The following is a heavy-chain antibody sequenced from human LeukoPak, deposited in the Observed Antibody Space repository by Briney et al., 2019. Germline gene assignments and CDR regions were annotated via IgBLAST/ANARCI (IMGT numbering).Heavy chain of an antibody. Sequence: SQTLSLTSTVSGGSISSGGYYWSWIRQHPGKGLEWIGYIYYSGSTYYNPSLKSRVTISVDTSKNQFSLKLSSVTAADTAVYYCARGDCSGGSCYSDFWGQGTLVTVSS. D-gene: IGHD2-15*01. J-gene: IGHJ4*02. CDR2: IYYSGST. V-gene: IGHV4-31*03. CDR1: GGSISSGGYY. CDR3: ARGDCSGGSCYSDF.